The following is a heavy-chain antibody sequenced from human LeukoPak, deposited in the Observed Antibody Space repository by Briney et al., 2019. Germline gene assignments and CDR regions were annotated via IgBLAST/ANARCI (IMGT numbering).Heavy chain of an antibody. D-gene: IGHD4-17*01. CDR3: ARGGPSTVTTNWYDP. V-gene: IGHV4-34*01. Sequence: SETLSLTCAVYGGSFSGYYWSWIRQPPGKGLEWIGEINHSGSTNYNPSLKSRVTISVDTSKNQSSLKLSSVTAADTAVYYCARGGPSTVTTNWYDPWGEGTLVTVS. CDR2: INHSGST. CDR1: GGSFSGYY. J-gene: IGHJ5*02.